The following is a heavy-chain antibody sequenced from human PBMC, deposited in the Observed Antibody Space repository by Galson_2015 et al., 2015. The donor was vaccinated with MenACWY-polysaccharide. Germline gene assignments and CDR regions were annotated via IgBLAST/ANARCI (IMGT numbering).Heavy chain of an antibody. V-gene: IGHV1-69*06. Sequence: SVKVSCKASGGSFSSFGVSWVRQAPGQGLEWMGGIIPVFETSTYAQKFQGRVTISADKSTTTTFMEVTSLTSEDTAVYYCARVPFREPTMVRGPLDYWGQGTPVTVSS. CDR3: ARVPFREPTMVRGPLDY. D-gene: IGHD3-10*01. CDR1: GGSFSSFG. J-gene: IGHJ4*02. CDR2: IIPVFETS.